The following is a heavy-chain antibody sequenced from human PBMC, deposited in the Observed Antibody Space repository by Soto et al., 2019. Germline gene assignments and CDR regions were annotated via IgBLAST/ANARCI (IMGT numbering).Heavy chain of an antibody. D-gene: IGHD3-10*01. J-gene: IGHJ6*01. CDR2: ISYDGSNK. CDR3: ARDFDGSGSRRFHSDSYGMDV. CDR1: GFTFSSYA. V-gene: IGHV3-30-3*01. Sequence: QVQLVESGGGVVQPGRSLRLSCAASGFTFSSYAMHWVRQAPGKGLEWVAVISYDGSNKYYADSVKGRFTISRDNSTNTLSLQMNSLRAEDTAVYYCARDFDGSGSRRFHSDSYGMDVW.